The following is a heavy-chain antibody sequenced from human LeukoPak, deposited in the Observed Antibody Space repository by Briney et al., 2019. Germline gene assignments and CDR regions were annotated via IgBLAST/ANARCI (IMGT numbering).Heavy chain of an antibody. CDR2: ISCDRSNK. D-gene: IGHD2-2*03. Sequence: GRSLRLSCAASGFIFSSYAMHWVRQAPGKGLEWVAVISCDRSNKYYADSVKGRFAISRDNSKNTLYLQMNSLRGEDTAVYHCASGYCSSTSCFPDYWGQGTLVTVSS. V-gene: IGHV3-30*09. J-gene: IGHJ4*02. CDR1: GFIFSSYA. CDR3: ASGYCSSTSCFPDY.